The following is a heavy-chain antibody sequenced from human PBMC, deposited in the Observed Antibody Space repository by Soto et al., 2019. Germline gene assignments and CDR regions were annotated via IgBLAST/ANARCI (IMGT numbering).Heavy chain of an antibody. J-gene: IGHJ4*02. CDR3: ATENGGIVDY. CDR2: INAGRGNA. CDR1: GYTFSSYA. D-gene: IGHD7-27*01. Sequence: GASVKVSCKAYGYTFSSYAIHWVRQAPGQRLEWMGWINAGRGNAKYSSKFQDRVTITSETSASTAYMEMSSLRSEDTALYYCATENGGIVDYWGQGTLVTVSS. V-gene: IGHV1-3*01.